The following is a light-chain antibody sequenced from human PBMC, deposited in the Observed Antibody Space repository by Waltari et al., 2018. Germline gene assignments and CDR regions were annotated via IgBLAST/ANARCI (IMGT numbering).Light chain of an antibody. CDR2: KDS. Sequence: SYELTQPSSVSVSPGQPARITCSGDVLAKRYTRWFQQKPGQAPVLVIYKDSERPSGIPERFSGSSSGTTVTLTISGAQVEDEADYYCYSVDDNKRVFGGGTKLTVL. CDR1: VLAKRY. CDR3: YSVDDNKRV. V-gene: IGLV3-27*01. J-gene: IGLJ2*01.